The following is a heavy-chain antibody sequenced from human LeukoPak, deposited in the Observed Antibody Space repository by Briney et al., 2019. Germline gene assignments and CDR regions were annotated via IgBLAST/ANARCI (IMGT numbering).Heavy chain of an antibody. CDR3: ARDMGSYYNYYYYGMDV. CDR1: GYTFTIYG. D-gene: IGHD3-10*01. Sequence: GASVKVSCKASGYTFTIYGINWVRQAPGQGLEWMGWISVYNGNTNYAENLQDRVTMTTDTSTSTAYMELRSLRSDDTAVYYCARDMGSYYNYYYYGMDVWGQGTTVTVSS. V-gene: IGHV1-18*01. CDR2: ISVYNGNT. J-gene: IGHJ6*02.